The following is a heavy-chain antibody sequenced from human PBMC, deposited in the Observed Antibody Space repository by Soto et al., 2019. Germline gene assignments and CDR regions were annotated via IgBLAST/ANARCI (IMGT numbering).Heavy chain of an antibody. Sequence: GGSLRLSCTVSGFTLGSHAVSWVRQAPGKGLECVSGISGSGGTTFYADSVKGRFTISRDNSKKTLYLQMNSLRAEDTAVYYCAKTPYDFWSSGQYLFDHWGQGTLVTVSS. V-gene: IGHV3-23*01. CDR3: AKTPYDFWSSGQYLFDH. D-gene: IGHD3-3*01. J-gene: IGHJ4*02. CDR1: GFTLGSHA. CDR2: ISGSGGTT.